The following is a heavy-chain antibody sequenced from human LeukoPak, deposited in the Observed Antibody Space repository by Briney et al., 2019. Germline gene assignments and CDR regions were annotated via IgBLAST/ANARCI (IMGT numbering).Heavy chain of an antibody. V-gene: IGHV5-51*01. Sequence: SGESLKISCKASGYTFRSYCIAWVRQMPGKGLEWMGIIHPGDSKTTYSPSFQGQVTISADKSITSAYLQWSRLKASDSAMYYCAYFGGGGFDIWGQGTVASVSS. J-gene: IGHJ3*02. D-gene: IGHD3-10*01. CDR3: AYFGGGGFDI. CDR1: GYTFRSYC. CDR2: IHPGDSKT.